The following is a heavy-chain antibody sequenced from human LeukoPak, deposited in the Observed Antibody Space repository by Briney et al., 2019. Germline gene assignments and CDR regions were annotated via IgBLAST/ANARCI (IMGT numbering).Heavy chain of an antibody. D-gene: IGHD3-16*01. CDR2: INHSGST. CDR3: ARSKSHGGFDI. V-gene: IGHV4-34*01. Sequence: SETLSLTCAVYGGSFSGYYWSWIRQPPGKGLEWIGEINHSGSTNYNPSLKSRVTISVDTSKNQFSLKLSSVTAADTAVYYCARSKSHGGFDIWGQGTMVTVSS. J-gene: IGHJ3*02. CDR1: GGSFSGYY.